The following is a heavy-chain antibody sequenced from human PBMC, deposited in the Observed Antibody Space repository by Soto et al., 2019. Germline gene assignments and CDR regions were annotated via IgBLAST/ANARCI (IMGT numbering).Heavy chain of an antibody. CDR1: GFTFSSYG. CDR2: IWYDGSNK. D-gene: IGHD5-18*01. J-gene: IGHJ4*02. Sequence: QVQLVESGGGVVQPGRSLRLSCAASGFTFSSYGMHWVRQAPGKGLEWVAVIWYDGSNKYYADSVKGRFTISRDNSKNTLYLQMTSLRAEDTAVYYCARQVGLHGDSYGLDYWGQGTLVTVSS. V-gene: IGHV3-33*01. CDR3: ARQVGLHGDSYGLDY.